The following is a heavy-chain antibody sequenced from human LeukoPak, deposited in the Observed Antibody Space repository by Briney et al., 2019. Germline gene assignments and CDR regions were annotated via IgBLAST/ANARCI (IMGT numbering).Heavy chain of an antibody. J-gene: IGHJ6*03. CDR1: GFTFSSYE. CDR2: ISSSSSTI. Sequence: GGSLRLSCAASGFTFSSYEMKWVRQAPGKGLEWVSYISSSSSTIYYADSVKGRFTISRDNAENSLYLQMNSPGAEDTAVYYCARDDHYNYYYMDVWGKGTTVTVSS. V-gene: IGHV3-48*01. CDR3: ARDDHYNYYYMDV.